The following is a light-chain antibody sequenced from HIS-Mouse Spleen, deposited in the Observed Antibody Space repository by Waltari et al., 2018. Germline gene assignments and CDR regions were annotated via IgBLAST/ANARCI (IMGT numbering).Light chain of an antibody. Sequence: QSALTQPASVSGSLGQSITISCTGTSSDVGGYNSVSWYQQHPGKAPKLMIYDVSNRPSGVSNRFSGSKSGNTASLTISGLQAEDEADYYCSSYTSSSTPWVFGGGTKLTVL. CDR2: DVS. J-gene: IGLJ3*02. V-gene: IGLV2-14*03. CDR3: SSYTSSSTPWV. CDR1: SSDVGGYNS.